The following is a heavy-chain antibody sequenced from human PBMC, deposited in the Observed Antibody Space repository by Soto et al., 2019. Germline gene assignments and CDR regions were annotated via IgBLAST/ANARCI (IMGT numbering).Heavy chain of an antibody. CDR2: IYYSGST. CDR3: ASWYGGSLDY. J-gene: IGHJ4*02. D-gene: IGHD4-17*01. V-gene: IGHV4-59*01. Sequence: QVQLQESGPGLVKPSETLSLTCTVSGGSISSYYWSWIRQPPGKGLEWIGYIYYSGSTNYNPSLKPRFTISVATSKNQFSLKLSSVTAADTAVYYCASWYGGSLDYWGQGTLVTVSS. CDR1: GGSISSYY.